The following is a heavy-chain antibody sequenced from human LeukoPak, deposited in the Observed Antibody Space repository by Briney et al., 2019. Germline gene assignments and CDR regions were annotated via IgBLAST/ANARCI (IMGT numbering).Heavy chain of an antibody. CDR3: ARHKGYTYGYGDY. CDR2: IYYSGST. Sequence: SSETLALTCTVSGGSISSSSFYWGWVRQPPGKGLEWIGNIYYSGSTYYNPSLKSRVTISVDTSKTPFSLTLSSVIAADTAVYYCARHKGYTYGYGDYWGQGTLVTVSS. CDR1: GGSISSSSFY. J-gene: IGHJ4*02. D-gene: IGHD5-18*01. V-gene: IGHV4-39*01.